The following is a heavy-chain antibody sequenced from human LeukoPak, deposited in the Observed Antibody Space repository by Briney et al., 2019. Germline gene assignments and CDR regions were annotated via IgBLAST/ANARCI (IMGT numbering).Heavy chain of an antibody. J-gene: IGHJ6*03. CDR1: GFSFSSYS. CDR2: TSYDGSEK. CDR3: ARERDCTTIISCYYYMDV. D-gene: IGHD2-8*01. Sequence: AGGSLRLSCAASGFSFSSYSMHWVRQAPGKGLEWVAVTSYDGSEKYYADSVKGRFTISRDNAKSSLYLQLNSLRAEDTAVYYCARERDCTTIISCYYYMDVWGKGTTVTVSS. V-gene: IGHV3-30*03.